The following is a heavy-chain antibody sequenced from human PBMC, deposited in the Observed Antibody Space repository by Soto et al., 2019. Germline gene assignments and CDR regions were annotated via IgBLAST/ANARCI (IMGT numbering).Heavy chain of an antibody. D-gene: IGHD2-2*01. CDR2: ISAYNGNT. CDR3: ATPGYCSSTSCYESPWFDP. CDR1: GYTFTSYG. Sequence: ASVKVSCKASGYTFTSYGISWVRQAPGQGLEWMGWISAYNGNTNYAQKLQGRVTMTTDTSTSTAYMELRSLRSDDTAVYYCATPGYCSSTSCYESPWFDPWGQGTLVTVSS. J-gene: IGHJ5*02. V-gene: IGHV1-18*01.